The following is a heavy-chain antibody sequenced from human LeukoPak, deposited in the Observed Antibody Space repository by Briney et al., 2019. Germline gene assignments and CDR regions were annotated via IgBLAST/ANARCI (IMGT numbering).Heavy chain of an antibody. CDR2: IIPIFGTA. D-gene: IGHD3-10*01. J-gene: IGHJ4*02. CDR1: GGTFSSCG. V-gene: IGHV1-69*01. CDR3: ATWPMVRGVISYFDY. Sequence: GSSVKVSCKASGGTFSSCGLSWVRQAPGQGLEWMGGIIPIFGTANYAQKFQGRVTITADESTSTAYMELSSLRSEDTAVYYCATWPMVRGVISYFDYWGQGTPVTVSS.